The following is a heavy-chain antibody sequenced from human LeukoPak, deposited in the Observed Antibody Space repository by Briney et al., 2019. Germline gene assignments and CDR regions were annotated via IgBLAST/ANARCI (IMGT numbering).Heavy chain of an antibody. V-gene: IGHV3-30-3*01. J-gene: IGHJ4*02. CDR2: ISYDGSNK. CDR3: ARDRGGVGYFDY. D-gene: IGHD2-15*01. Sequence: GGSLRLSCAASGFTFSSYVMHWVRQAPGKGLEWVAVISYDGSNKYYADSVKGRFTISRDNSKNTLYLQMNSLRAEDTAVYYCARDRGGVGYFDYWGQGTLVTVSS. CDR1: GFTFSSYV.